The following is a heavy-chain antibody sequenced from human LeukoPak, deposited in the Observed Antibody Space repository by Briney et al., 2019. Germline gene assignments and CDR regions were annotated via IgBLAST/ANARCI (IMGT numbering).Heavy chain of an antibody. CDR1: GYTFTSYG. Sequence: ASVKVSCKTSGYTFTSYGISWVRQAPGQGLEWMGWINTYNGNTKYAQKFQGRVTMTTDTSTSTAYMELRSLRSDDTAVYYCARDLVHHRLLATVYNWFDPWGQGTLVTVSS. J-gene: IGHJ5*02. V-gene: IGHV1-18*01. CDR3: ARDLVHHRLLATVYNWFDP. CDR2: INTYNGNT. D-gene: IGHD3-3*02.